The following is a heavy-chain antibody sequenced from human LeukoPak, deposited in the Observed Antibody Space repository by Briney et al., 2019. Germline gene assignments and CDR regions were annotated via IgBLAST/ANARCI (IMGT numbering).Heavy chain of an antibody. Sequence: ASVKVSCKASGYTFTSYGIIWVRQAPGQGLEWMGWISAYNGNTNYAQKLQGRVTMTTDTSTSTAYMELRSLRSDDTAVYHCARGSGGILTGYYFDYWGQGTLVTVSS. CDR2: ISAYNGNT. CDR3: ARGSGGILTGYYFDY. J-gene: IGHJ4*02. CDR1: GYTFTSYG. D-gene: IGHD3-9*01. V-gene: IGHV1-18*01.